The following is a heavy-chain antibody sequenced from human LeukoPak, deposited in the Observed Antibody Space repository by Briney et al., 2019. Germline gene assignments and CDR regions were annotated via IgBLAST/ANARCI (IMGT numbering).Heavy chain of an antibody. V-gene: IGHV3-30*18. CDR2: ISYDGSNK. CDR1: GFTFSSYG. D-gene: IGHD6-13*01. CDR3: AKELQAAGTYFEY. Sequence: PGRSLRLSCAASGFTFSSYGMHWVRQAPGKGLEWVAVISYDGSNKYNADSVKGRFTISRDISKNTLYLQMNSLRAEDTAVYYCAKELQAAGTYFEYWGQGTLVTVSS. J-gene: IGHJ4*02.